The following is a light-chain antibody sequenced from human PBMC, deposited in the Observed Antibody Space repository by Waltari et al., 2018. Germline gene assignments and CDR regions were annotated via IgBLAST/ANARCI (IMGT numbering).Light chain of an antibody. V-gene: IGLV2-14*01. CDR2: EVT. Sequence: QSALTQPASVSGSPGQSITTFCPGTTTDVGGYNFVHWYQHPPGKAPKLIIYEVTKRPSGVSTRFSGSKSGNTASLTISGLQAEDEADYYCHSYTGSRTYVFGTGTKVTVL. CDR3: HSYTGSRTYV. J-gene: IGLJ1*01. CDR1: TTDVGGYNF.